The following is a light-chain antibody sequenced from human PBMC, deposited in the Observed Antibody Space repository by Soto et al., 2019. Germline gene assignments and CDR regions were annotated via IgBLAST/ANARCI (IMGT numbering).Light chain of an antibody. CDR3: QQFNSFPLT. J-gene: IGKJ4*01. CDR1: QGISSY. CDR2: AAS. V-gene: IGKV1-9*01. Sequence: DIQLTQSPSFLSASVGDRVIITYRASQGISSYLAWYQQKPGKAPKLLIYAASTLQSGVPSGFSGSGSGTEFTLTISSLQPEDFATYYCQQFNSFPLTFGGGTKVEIK.